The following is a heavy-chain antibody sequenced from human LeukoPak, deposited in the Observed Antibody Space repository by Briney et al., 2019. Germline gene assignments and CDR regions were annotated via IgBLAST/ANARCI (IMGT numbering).Heavy chain of an antibody. D-gene: IGHD1-26*01. J-gene: IGHJ4*02. V-gene: IGHV3-30*18. CDR3: AKDRYSGSYLQTGPCAH. Sequence: GGSLRLSCAASGFTFNNYGMHWVRQAPGKGLEWVAVIAYDGSNKNYADSVKGRFTISRDNSKNTLYLQMNSLRAEDTAVYYCAKDRYSGSYLQTGPCAHWGQGTLVTVSS. CDR1: GFTFNNYG. CDR2: IAYDGSNK.